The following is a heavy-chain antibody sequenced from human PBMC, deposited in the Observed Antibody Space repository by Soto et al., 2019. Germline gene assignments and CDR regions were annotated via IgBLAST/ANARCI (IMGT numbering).Heavy chain of an antibody. D-gene: IGHD3-22*01. Sequence: SVKVSCKASGGTFSSYAISWVRQAPGQGLEWMGGIIPIFGTANYAQKFQGRVTITADESTSTAYMELSSLRSEDTAVYYCARGLYYYDSSGSYDAFDIWCQGTMVTVS. V-gene: IGHV1-69*13. CDR1: GGTFSSYA. CDR2: IIPIFGTA. J-gene: IGHJ3*02. CDR3: ARGLYYYDSSGSYDAFDI.